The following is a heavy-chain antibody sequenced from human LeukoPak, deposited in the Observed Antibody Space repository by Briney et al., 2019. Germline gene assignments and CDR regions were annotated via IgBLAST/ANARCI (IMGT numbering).Heavy chain of an antibody. CDR2: INTSGDKT. J-gene: IGHJ4*02. CDR1: GFTFSIYA. CDR3: VKDLYKGDTSTWYYFDY. Sequence: GGSLRLSRSGSGFTFSIYAIHWVRQAPGKGPEYVSLINTSGDKTYYADSVKGRFTISRDNSKNTVSLQMSSLRAEDTAMYYCVKDLYKGDTSTWYYFDYWGQGTLVTVSS. V-gene: IGHV3-64D*06. D-gene: IGHD6-13*01.